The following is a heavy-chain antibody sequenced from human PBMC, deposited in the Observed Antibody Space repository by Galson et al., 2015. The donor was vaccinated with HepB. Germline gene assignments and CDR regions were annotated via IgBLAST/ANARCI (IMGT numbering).Heavy chain of an antibody. D-gene: IGHD3-22*01. CDR2: INTNTGNP. Sequence: SVKVSCKASGYTFTSYAMNWVRQVPGQGLEWMGWINTNTGNPTYAQGFTGRFVFSLDTSVSTAYLQISSLKAEDTAVYYCASRAYYYDSSGYYLPDYWGQATLVAVSS. V-gene: IGHV7-4-1*02. CDR3: ASRAYYYDSSGYYLPDY. CDR1: GYTFTSYA. J-gene: IGHJ4*02.